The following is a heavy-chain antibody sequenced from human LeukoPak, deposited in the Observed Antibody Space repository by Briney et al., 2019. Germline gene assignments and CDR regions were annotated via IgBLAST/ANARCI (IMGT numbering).Heavy chain of an antibody. CDR3: AKSDRYCSSPSCYPLYYYYGVDV. J-gene: IGHJ6*02. Sequence: GGSLRLSCAASGFTFSSYAMSWVRQAPGKGLEWVSAISGSGGSTYYADSVKGRFTISRDNSKNTLYLQMSSLRAEDTAVHHCAKSDRYCSSPSCYPLYYYYGVDVGGQGTTVTVSS. CDR2: ISGSGGST. CDR1: GFTFSSYA. D-gene: IGHD2-2*01. V-gene: IGHV3-23*01.